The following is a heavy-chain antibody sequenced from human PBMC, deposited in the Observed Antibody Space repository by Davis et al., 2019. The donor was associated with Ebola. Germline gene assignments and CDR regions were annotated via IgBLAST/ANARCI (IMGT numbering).Heavy chain of an antibody. CDR2: ISSSSSYI. D-gene: IGHD4-17*01. Sequence: PGGSLRLSCAASGFTFSSYSMNWVRQAPGKGLEWVSSISSSSSYIYYADPVKGRFTISRDNAKNSLYLQMNSLRAEDTAVYYCARDGDDNGEEIKNWGQGTLVTVSS. V-gene: IGHV3-21*01. J-gene: IGHJ4*02. CDR3: ARDGDDNGEEIKN. CDR1: GFTFSSYS.